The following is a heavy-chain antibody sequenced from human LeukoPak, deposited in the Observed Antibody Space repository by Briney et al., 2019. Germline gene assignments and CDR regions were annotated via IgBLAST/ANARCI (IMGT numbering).Heavy chain of an antibody. CDR1: GGSISSSSYY. CDR3: ARSKGGYSSSSLYYFDY. CDR2: IYYSGST. V-gene: IGHV4-39*07. Sequence: ETSETLSLTCTVSGGSISSSSYYWGWIRQPPGKALEWIGSIYYSGSTYYNPSLKSRVTMSVDTSKNQFSPKLSSVTAADTAVYYCARSKGGYSSSSLYYFDYWGQGTLVTVSS. D-gene: IGHD6-6*01. J-gene: IGHJ4*02.